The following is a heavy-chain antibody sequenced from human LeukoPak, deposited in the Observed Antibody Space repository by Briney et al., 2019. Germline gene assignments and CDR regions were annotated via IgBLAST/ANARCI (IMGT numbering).Heavy chain of an antibody. CDR2: TSGSGGST. CDR3: ARGVRDIVVVVAATQDWYFDL. V-gene: IGHV3-23*01. D-gene: IGHD2-15*01. J-gene: IGHJ2*01. CDR1: GFTFSSYA. Sequence: GGSLRLSCAASGFTFSSYAMSWVRQAPGKGLEWVSATSGSGGSTYYADSVKGRFTISRDNSKNTLYLQMNSLRAEDTAVYYCARGVRDIVVVVAATQDWYFDLWGRGTLVTVSS.